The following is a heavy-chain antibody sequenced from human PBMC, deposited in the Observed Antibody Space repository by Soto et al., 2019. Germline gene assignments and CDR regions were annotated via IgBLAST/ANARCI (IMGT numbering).Heavy chain of an antibody. CDR2: IFASGTT. D-gene: IGHD6-19*01. Sequence: SETLSLTCTVSGGSMSYSYWTWIRQPAGEGLEWIGRIFASGTTTYNPSLKSRVAISIDTSKNQFSLKLSSVTAADTAVYYCARDQTWQWPHVGLDVWGPGTTVTVS. J-gene: IGHJ6*02. CDR1: GGSMSYSY. CDR3: ARDQTWQWPHVGLDV. V-gene: IGHV4-4*07.